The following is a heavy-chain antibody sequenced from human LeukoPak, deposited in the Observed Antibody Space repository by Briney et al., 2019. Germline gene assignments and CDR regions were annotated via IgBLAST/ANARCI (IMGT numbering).Heavy chain of an antibody. D-gene: IGHD6-13*01. CDR2: ISSSSSYI. J-gene: IGHJ4*02. CDR1: GFTFSSYS. V-gene: IGHV3-21*01. Sequence: PGGSLRLSCTASGFTFSSYSMNWVHQAPGKGLEWVSSISSSSSYIYYADSVKGRFTMSRDNAKNSLYLQMNSLRAEDTAVYYCARGVRAAAGTLGDYWGQGTLVTVSS. CDR3: ARGVRAAAGTLGDY.